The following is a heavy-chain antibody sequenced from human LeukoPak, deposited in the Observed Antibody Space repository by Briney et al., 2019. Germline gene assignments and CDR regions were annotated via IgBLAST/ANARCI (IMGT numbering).Heavy chain of an antibody. CDR3: ARDKDSSGHFDY. Sequence: GASVKVSCMASGYTFTNYYMHWVRQAPGQGLEWMGIINPSGGSTSYAQKFQGRVTMTRDTSTTTVYMEVNSLRSEDTAVFYCARDKDSSGHFDYWGQGTLVTVSS. V-gene: IGHV1-46*01. CDR2: INPSGGST. J-gene: IGHJ4*02. D-gene: IGHD3-22*01. CDR1: GYTFTNYY.